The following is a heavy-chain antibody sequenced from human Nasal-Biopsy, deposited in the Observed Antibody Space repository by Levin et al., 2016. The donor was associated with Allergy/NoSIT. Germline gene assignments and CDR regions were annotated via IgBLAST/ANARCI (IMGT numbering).Heavy chain of an antibody. D-gene: IGHD3-10*01. Sequence: GGSLRLSCKGSGYGFSTYWIVWVRQMPGKGLEWMGSIFPGDSNPTYSPSFQGRVIISADKPTSTAYLQWSSLEASDTAMYYCARQRGYHFLSGNYRDDGMDVWGQGATVTVSS. CDR1: GYGFSTYW. V-gene: IGHV5-51*01. J-gene: IGHJ6*02. CDR2: IFPGDSNP. CDR3: ARQRGYHFLSGNYRDDGMDV.